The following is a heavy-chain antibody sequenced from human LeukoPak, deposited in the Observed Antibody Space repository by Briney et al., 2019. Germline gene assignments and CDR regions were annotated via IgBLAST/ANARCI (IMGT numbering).Heavy chain of an antibody. CDR2: ISGSGGST. J-gene: IGHJ3*02. CDR3: AKDRTMVRGVIDAFDI. V-gene: IGHV3-23*01. D-gene: IGHD3-10*01. Sequence: GGSLRLSCAASGFTFSSYAMSWVRQAPGKGLEWVSAISGSGGSTYYADSVKGRFTISRDDSKNTLYLQINSLRAEDTALYYCAKDRTMVRGVIDAFDIWGQGTVVTVSS. CDR1: GFTFSSYA.